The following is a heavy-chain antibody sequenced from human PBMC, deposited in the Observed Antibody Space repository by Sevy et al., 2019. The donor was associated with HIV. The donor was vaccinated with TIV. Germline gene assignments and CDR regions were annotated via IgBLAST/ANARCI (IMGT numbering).Heavy chain of an antibody. CDR3: VRGKLGATIEDKSFDY. V-gene: IGHV4-34*01. CDR2: INHSGGT. CDR1: GGTFSGHY. J-gene: IGHJ4*02. Sequence: SETLSLTCAVYGGTFSGHYWSWIRQPPGKRLEWIGQINHSGGTKYNPSLKSRVTISADTSKNQFSLKLTSVTAADTAVYYCVRGKLGATIEDKSFDYWGRGTLVTVSS. D-gene: IGHD1-26*01.